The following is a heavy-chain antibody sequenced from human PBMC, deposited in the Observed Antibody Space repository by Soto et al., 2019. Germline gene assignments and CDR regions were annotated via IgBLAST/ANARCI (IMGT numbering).Heavy chain of an antibody. CDR2: INHSGST. J-gene: IGHJ6*02. V-gene: IGHV4-34*01. D-gene: IGHD3-10*01. CDR3: ARARLLWFGGGIFPHYYYGMDV. CDR1: GGSFSGYY. Sequence: SETLSLTCAVYGGSFSGYYWSWIRQPPGKGLEWIGEINHSGSTNYNPSLKGRVTISVDTSKNQSSLKLSSVTAADTAVYYCARARLLWFGGGIFPHYYYGMDVWGQGTTVTVSS.